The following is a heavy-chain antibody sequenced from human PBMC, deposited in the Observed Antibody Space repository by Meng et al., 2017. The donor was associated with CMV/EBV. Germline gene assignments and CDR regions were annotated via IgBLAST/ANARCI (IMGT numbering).Heavy chain of an antibody. CDR2: ISWDGGST. J-gene: IGHJ4*02. CDR3: AKDQDIVATGGAFDY. V-gene: IGHV3-43*01. CDR1: GFTFDDYT. D-gene: IGHD5-12*01. Sequence: GESLKISCAASGFTFDDYTMHWVRQAPGKGLEWVSLISWDGGSTYYADSVKGRFTISRGNSKNSLYLQMNSLRTEDTALYYCAKDQDIVATGGAFDYWGQGTLVTVSS.